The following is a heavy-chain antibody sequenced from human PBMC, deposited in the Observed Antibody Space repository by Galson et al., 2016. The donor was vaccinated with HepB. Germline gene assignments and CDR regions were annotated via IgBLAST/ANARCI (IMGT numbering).Heavy chain of an antibody. J-gene: IGHJ4*02. D-gene: IGHD6-13*01. V-gene: IGHV3-21*01. CDR2: ISSSSSYI. CDR3: ARFLDNPERMSSSWYVAFSI. Sequence: SLRLSCAASGFTFSTSAMHWVRQAPGKGLEWVSFISSSSSYIYYADSVKGRFTISRANAQNSVYLQMNRLRAEDTAVYYCARFLDNPERMSSSWYVAFSIWGQGTLVTVSS. CDR1: GFTFSTSA.